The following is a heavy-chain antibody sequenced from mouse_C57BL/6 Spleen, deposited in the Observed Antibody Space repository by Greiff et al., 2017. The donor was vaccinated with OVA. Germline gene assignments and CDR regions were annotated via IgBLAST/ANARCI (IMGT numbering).Heavy chain of an antibody. D-gene: IGHD1-1*01. CDR2: IYPGSGNT. V-gene: IGHV1-76*01. Sequence: QVHVKQSGAELVRPGASVKLSCKASGYPFTDYYINWVKQRPGQGLEWIARIYPGSGNTYYNEKFKGKATLTAEKSSSTAYMQLSSLTSEDSAVYFCARSYYYGSSYWYFDVWGTGTTVTVSS. CDR1: GYPFTDYY. CDR3: ARSYYYGSSYWYFDV. J-gene: IGHJ1*03.